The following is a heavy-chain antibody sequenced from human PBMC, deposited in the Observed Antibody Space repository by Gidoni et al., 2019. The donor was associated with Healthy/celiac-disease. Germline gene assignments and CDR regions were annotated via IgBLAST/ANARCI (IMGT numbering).Heavy chain of an antibody. J-gene: IGHJ4*02. CDR3: ARDSFGGSGYYCDY. CDR1: GFTFSSYG. D-gene: IGHD3-10*01. CDR2: IWYDGSNK. Sequence: QVQLVESGGGVVQPGRSLRLYCAASGFTFSSYGRHWVRQAPGKGLEWVAVIWYDGSNKYYADSVKGRFTISRDNSKNTLYLQMNSLRAEDTAVYYCARDSFGGSGYYCDYWGQGTLVTVSS. V-gene: IGHV3-33*01.